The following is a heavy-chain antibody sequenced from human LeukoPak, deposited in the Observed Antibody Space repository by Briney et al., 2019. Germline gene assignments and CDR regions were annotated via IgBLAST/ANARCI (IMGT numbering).Heavy chain of an antibody. CDR2: IYSGGST. V-gene: IGHV3-66*01. CDR1: GFTVSSNY. J-gene: IGHJ4*02. D-gene: IGHD6-19*01. CDR3: GIAVAGRGYFDY. Sequence: GGSLRLSCAASGFTVSSNYMNWVRQAPGKGLEWVSGIYSGGSTYYADSVKGRFTISRDNYKDTLYLQMNSLRAEDTAVYYCGIAVAGRGYFDYWGQGTLVTVSS.